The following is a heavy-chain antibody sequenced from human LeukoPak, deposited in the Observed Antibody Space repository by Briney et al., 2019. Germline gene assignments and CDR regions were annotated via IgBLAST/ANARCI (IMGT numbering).Heavy chain of an antibody. Sequence: GGSLRLSCAASGFTFSSYSMTWVRQAPGKGLEWVSVISGSGGATYYADSVKGRFTISRDNSKNTLYLQMNSLRAEDTAVYYCAKTSRPAAMFIDFDYWGQGTLVTVSS. CDR3: AKTSRPAAMFIDFDY. J-gene: IGHJ4*02. V-gene: IGHV3-23*01. CDR2: ISGSGGAT. D-gene: IGHD2-2*01. CDR1: GFTFSSYS.